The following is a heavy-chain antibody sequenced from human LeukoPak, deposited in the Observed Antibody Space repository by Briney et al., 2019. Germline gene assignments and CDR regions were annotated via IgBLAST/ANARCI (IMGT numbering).Heavy chain of an antibody. CDR2: INPSGGST. Sequence: GASVKVSCKASGYTFTSYYMHWVRQAPGQGLEWMGIINPSGGSTNYAQKFQGRVTVTRDTSTNTVYMELSSLRSEDTAVYYCARRGWNQRPLDYWGQGTLVTVSS. D-gene: IGHD1-1*01. J-gene: IGHJ4*02. CDR1: GYTFTSYY. CDR3: ARRGWNQRPLDY. V-gene: IGHV1-46*01.